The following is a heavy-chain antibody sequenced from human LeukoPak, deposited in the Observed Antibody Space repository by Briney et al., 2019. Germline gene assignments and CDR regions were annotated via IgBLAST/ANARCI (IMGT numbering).Heavy chain of an antibody. CDR1: GFTFSSYA. CDR2: ISGSGGST. CDR3: AKDPAYYDSSGYYPDY. Sequence: GGSLRLSCAASGFTFSSYAMSWVRQAPGKGLEWVSAISGSGGSTYYADSVKGRFTISRDNSKNTLYLQMNSLRDEDTAVYYCAKDPAYYDSSGYYPDYWGQGTLVTVSS. J-gene: IGHJ4*02. V-gene: IGHV3-23*01. D-gene: IGHD3-22*01.